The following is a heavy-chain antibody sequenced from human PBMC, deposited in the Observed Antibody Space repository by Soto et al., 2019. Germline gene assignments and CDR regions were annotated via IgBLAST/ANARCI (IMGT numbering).Heavy chain of an antibody. D-gene: IGHD3-10*01. CDR3: SRSFYYYGSGSYYYGMDV. J-gene: IGHJ6*02. Sequence: ETLSLTCTVSGGSISSYYWSWIRQPPGKGLEWIGYIYYSGSTNYNPSLKSRVTISVDTSKNQFSLKLSSVTAADTAVYYCSRSFYYYGSGSYYYGMDVWGQGTQVTFSS. V-gene: IGHV4-59*01. CDR1: GGSISSYY. CDR2: IYYSGST.